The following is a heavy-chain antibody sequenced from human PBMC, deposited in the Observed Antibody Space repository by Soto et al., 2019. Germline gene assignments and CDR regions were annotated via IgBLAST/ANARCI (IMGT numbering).Heavy chain of an antibody. D-gene: IGHD6-6*01. CDR3: AKGKGIAARRYYYYYMDV. CDR1: GFTFDDYA. Sequence: GGSLRLSCAASGFTFDDYAMHWVRQAPGKGLEWVSGISWNSGSIGYADSVKGRFTISRDNAKNSLYLQMNSLRAEDTALYYCAKGKGIAARRYYYYYMDVWGKGTTVTVSS. V-gene: IGHV3-9*01. CDR2: ISWNSGSI. J-gene: IGHJ6*03.